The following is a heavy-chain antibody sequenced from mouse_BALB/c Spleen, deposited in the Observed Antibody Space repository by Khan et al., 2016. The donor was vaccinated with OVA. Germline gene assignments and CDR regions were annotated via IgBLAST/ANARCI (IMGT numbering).Heavy chain of an antibody. J-gene: IGHJ4*01. CDR3: ARKNYYGYAMDY. CDR2: ISYSGYT. Sequence: EVQLQESGPGLVKPSQSLSLTCTVTGYSITSDYAWDWIRPFPGNKLEWMGYISYSGYTSYNPSLKSRISISRDTSKNQFFLQLTSVTTEDTATYYCARKNYYGYAMDYWGQGTSVTVSS. V-gene: IGHV3-2*02. D-gene: IGHD1-1*01. CDR1: GYSITSDYA.